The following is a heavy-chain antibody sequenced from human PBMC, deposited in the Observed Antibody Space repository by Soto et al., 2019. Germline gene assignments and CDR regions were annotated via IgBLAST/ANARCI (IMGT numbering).Heavy chain of an antibody. CDR2: IWYDGSNK. J-gene: IGHJ4*02. Sequence: GGSLRLSCAASGFTFSGSGMHWVRQAPGKGLEWVAVIWYDGSNKYYADSVKGRFTISRDNSKNTLYLQMNSLRAEDTAVYYCARDSSGYYYRGAPFDYWGQGTLVTVSS. V-gene: IGHV3-33*08. D-gene: IGHD3-22*01. CDR3: ARDSSGYYYRGAPFDY. CDR1: GFTFSGSG.